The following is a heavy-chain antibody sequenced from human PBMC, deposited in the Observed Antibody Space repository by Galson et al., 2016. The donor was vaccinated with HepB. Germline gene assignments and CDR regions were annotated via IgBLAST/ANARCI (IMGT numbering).Heavy chain of an antibody. CDR3: ARDPTRNYYDSSAYYYFSAGWFDP. Sequence: CAASGFTFSSHSMNWVRQAPGKGLEWVSYISSRSSTIYYADSVKGRFTISRDNGKNSLYLQMNSLRAEDTAVYYCARDPTRNYYDSSAYYYFSAGWFDPWGQGTLVTVSS. CDR1: GFTFSSHS. J-gene: IGHJ5*02. D-gene: IGHD3-22*01. V-gene: IGHV3-48*04. CDR2: ISSRSSTI.